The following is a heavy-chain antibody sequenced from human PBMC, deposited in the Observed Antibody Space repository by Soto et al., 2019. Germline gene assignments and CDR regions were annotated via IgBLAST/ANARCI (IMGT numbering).Heavy chain of an antibody. J-gene: IGHJ4*02. V-gene: IGHV3-23*01. CDR3: ARWSYLDY. CDR1: GFSFGSYA. Sequence: DVQLWESGGGLVQPGGSLRLSCAASGFSFGSYALSWVRQAPGKGLEWVSTIIGSDGKTFYADSVKGRFSISRDTSQSTLYLQMNSLRADDTAMYYCARWSYLDYWGQGTRVTVSS. CDR2: IIGSDGKT. D-gene: IGHD3-3*01.